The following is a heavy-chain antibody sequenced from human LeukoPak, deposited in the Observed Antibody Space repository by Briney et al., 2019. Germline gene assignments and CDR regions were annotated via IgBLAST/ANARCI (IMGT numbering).Heavy chain of an antibody. CDR3: AKSCSGGSCYTDY. Sequence: PGGSLRLSCAVSGVTFSSYDMHWLRQAPGKGLEWVTFIRYGGSNKYYADPEKGRFIFCRDNYNNTPYLQMNRMRAEDTAGYCCAKSCSGGSCYTDYWGQGTLVTVSS. V-gene: IGHV3-30*02. D-gene: IGHD2-15*01. J-gene: IGHJ4*02. CDR1: GVTFSSYD. CDR2: IRYGGSNK.